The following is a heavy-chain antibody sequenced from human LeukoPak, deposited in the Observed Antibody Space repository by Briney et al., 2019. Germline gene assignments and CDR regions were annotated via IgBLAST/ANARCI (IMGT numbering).Heavy chain of an antibody. D-gene: IGHD3-22*01. V-gene: IGHV1-18*01. CDR3: ARDEGYYYDSSGYSRPSGAFDI. CDR1: GYTFTSYG. CDR2: ISAYNGNT. J-gene: IGHJ3*02. Sequence: ASVKVSCKASGYTFTSYGISWVRQAPGQGLEWMGWISAYNGNTNYAQKLQGRVTMTTDTSTSTAYMELRSLRSDDTAVYYCARDEGYYYDSSGYSRPSGAFDIWGQGTMVTVSS.